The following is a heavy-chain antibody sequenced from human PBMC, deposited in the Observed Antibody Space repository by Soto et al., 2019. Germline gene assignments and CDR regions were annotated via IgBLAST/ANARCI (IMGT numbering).Heavy chain of an antibody. D-gene: IGHD3-22*01. CDR2: IYYSGST. CDR1: GGSISSYY. J-gene: IGHJ4*02. CDR3: ARDVYYYDSSGYYDY. Sequence: SETLSLTCTVSGGSISSYYWSWIRQPPGKGLEWIGYIYYSGSTNYNPSLKSRVTISVDTSKNQFSLKLSSVTAADTAVYYCARDVYYYDSSGYYDYWGQGTLVTVSS. V-gene: IGHV4-59*01.